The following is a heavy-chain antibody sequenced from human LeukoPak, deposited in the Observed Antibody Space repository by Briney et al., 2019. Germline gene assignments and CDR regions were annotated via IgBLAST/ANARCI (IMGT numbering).Heavy chain of an antibody. J-gene: IGHJ6*03. CDR3: ARGRRLRGVTSRPIYYYYYMDV. V-gene: IGHV1-8*03. D-gene: IGHD3-10*01. Sequence: ASVKLSCKASGYTFNTFDINWVRQAAGQGPEWMGWVNPYNDKTVYAPKFQGRVSIFSNNSINTAYMEFSGLKSDDTAVYYCARGRRLRGVTSRPIYYYYYMDVWGGGTTVTVSS. CDR1: GYTFNTFD. CDR2: VNPYNDKT.